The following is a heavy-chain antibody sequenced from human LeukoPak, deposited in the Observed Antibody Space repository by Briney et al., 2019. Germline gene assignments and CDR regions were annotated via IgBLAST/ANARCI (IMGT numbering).Heavy chain of an antibody. D-gene: IGHD2-2*01. CDR3: ARDDCSTTPCYAY. Sequence: GGSLRLSCAASGFIFTNAWMNWVRQAPGKGLEWVAAIWYDGSKTSYTDSVKGRFTVSRDISKNTVYLQMNGLKAEDTAVYYCARDDCSTTPCYAYWGQGTLVTVSS. CDR1: GFIFTNAW. V-gene: IGHV3-33*08. CDR2: IWYDGSKT. J-gene: IGHJ4*02.